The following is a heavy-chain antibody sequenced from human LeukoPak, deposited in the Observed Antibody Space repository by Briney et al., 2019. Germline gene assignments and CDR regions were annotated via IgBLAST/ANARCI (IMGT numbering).Heavy chain of an antibody. CDR1: GFTFSGYG. J-gene: IGHJ4*02. CDR2: IPYDGSNK. Sequence: GGSLRLSCAASGFTFSGYGMHWVRQAPGKGLEWVALIPYDGSNKYYADSVKGRFTISRDNSKNTLFLHMNSLRVEDTAVYYCAKPDYGGHFDYWGQGTLVTVSS. D-gene: IGHD4-23*01. CDR3: AKPDYGGHFDY. V-gene: IGHV3-30*18.